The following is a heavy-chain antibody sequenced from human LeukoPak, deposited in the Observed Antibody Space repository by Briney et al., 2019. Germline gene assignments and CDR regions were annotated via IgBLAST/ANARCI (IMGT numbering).Heavy chain of an antibody. J-gene: IGHJ5*02. Sequence: GASVKVSCKAFGYTFTSNYMHWVRQAPGQGLEWMGWINPNSGGTNYAQKFQGRVTMTRDTSISTAYMELSRLRSDDTAVYYCARTDCSSTSCPLSADPWGQGTLVTVSS. CDR2: INPNSGGT. CDR1: GYTFTSNY. V-gene: IGHV1-2*02. D-gene: IGHD2-2*01. CDR3: ARTDCSSTSCPLSADP.